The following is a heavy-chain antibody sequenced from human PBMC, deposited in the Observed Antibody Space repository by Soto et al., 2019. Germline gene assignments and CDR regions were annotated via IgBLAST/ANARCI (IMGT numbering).Heavy chain of an antibody. CDR2: ISPYNGNT. V-gene: IGHV1-18*01. Sequence: ASVKVSCKTSGYTFTRYAISWVRQAHGQGLEWMGWISPYNGNTNYAQNLQGRVTMTTDTSTTTAYMELRSLRSDDTAVYYCARGTTVTTTPTYYYMDVWGKGTTVTVSS. J-gene: IGHJ6*03. CDR1: GYTFTRYA. CDR3: ARGTTVTTTPTYYYMDV. D-gene: IGHD4-4*01.